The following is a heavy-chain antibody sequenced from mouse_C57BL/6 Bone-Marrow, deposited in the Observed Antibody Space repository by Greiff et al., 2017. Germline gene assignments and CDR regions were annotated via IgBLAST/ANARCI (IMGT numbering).Heavy chain of an antibody. D-gene: IGHD2-5*01. V-gene: IGHV5-6*01. Sequence: EVQRVESGGDLVKPGGSLKLSCAASGFTFSSYGMSWVRQTPDKRLEWVATISSGGSYTYYPDSVKGRFTISRDNAKNTLYLQMSSLKSEDTAMYYCARRGIVTTSWYFDVWGTGTTVTVSS. J-gene: IGHJ1*03. CDR3: ARRGIVTTSWYFDV. CDR1: GFTFSSYG. CDR2: ISSGGSYT.